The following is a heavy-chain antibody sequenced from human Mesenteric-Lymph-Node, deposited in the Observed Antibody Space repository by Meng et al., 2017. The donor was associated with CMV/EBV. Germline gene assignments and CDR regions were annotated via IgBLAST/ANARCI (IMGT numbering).Heavy chain of an antibody. CDR3: ATDIILVPGAIGSFDY. D-gene: IGHD2-2*01. Sequence: GESLKISCAASGFTFNSYAMSWVRQAPGKGLEWVSTISGSGNNTYYADSMKGRFTISRDNSKITLYLQMSSLTAEDTAVYYCATDIILVPGAIGSFDYWGRGALVTVSS. CDR2: ISGSGNNT. V-gene: IGHV3-23*01. J-gene: IGHJ4*02. CDR1: GFTFNSYA.